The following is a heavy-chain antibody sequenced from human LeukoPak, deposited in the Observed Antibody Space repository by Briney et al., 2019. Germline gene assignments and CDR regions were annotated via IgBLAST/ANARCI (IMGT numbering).Heavy chain of an antibody. V-gene: IGHV3-48*03. CDR2: ISSSGNTI. CDR1: EFTFTSYE. Sequence: GGPVRLSCAASEFTFTSYELNWVRQAPGKGLEWVSYISSSGNTISYADSVKGRFTISRDNARNSLYLQVISLRAEDTAVYYCARGPSIAARYDAFDIWGQGTMVAVSS. D-gene: IGHD6-6*01. J-gene: IGHJ3*02. CDR3: ARGPSIAARYDAFDI.